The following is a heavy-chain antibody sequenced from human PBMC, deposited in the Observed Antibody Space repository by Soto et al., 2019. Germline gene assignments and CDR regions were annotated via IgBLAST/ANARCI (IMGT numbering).Heavy chain of an antibody. V-gene: IGHV4-59*01. J-gene: IGHJ4*02. CDR2: IFYTENT. Sequence: PSETLSLTCTVSGVSISSYYWSWIRQPPGKGLEWIGSIFYTENTDYNPSLKSRVTISIDTSKKQFSLNLRSVTAADTAVYYCARSREFDYWSQGTLVTVSS. CDR1: GVSISSYY. CDR3: ARSREFDY.